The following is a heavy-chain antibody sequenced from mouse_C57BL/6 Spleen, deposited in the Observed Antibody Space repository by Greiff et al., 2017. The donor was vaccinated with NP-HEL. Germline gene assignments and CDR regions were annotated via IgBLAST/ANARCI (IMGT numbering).Heavy chain of an antibody. Sequence: QVQLQQSGPELVKPGASVKISCKASGYAFSSSWMNWVKQRPGKGLEWIGRIYPGDGDTNYNGKFKGKATLTADKSSSTAYMQLSSLTSEDSAVYFCARDFDYYGSSRAYWGQGTLVTVSA. CDR2: IYPGDGDT. D-gene: IGHD1-1*01. CDR1: GYAFSSSW. V-gene: IGHV1-82*01. J-gene: IGHJ3*01. CDR3: ARDFDYYGSSRAY.